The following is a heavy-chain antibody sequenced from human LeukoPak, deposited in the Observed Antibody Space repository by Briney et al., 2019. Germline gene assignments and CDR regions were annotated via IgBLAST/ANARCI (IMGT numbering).Heavy chain of an antibody. CDR2: INWNSGTT. Sequence: GGSLRLSCVASGVTLDDSRMSSGPQAPGKGLEWVCGINWNSGTTAYTHSVKGRFTISRDNAKNSLYLQMNSLRAEDTALYYCARENGCGGDCYYFDYWGQGTLVTVSS. CDR1: GVTLDDSR. V-gene: IGHV3-20*04. J-gene: IGHJ4*02. D-gene: IGHD2-21*01. CDR3: ARENGCGGDCYYFDY.